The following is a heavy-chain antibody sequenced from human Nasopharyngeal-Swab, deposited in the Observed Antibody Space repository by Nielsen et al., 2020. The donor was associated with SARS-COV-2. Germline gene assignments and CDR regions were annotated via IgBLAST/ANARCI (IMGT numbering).Heavy chain of an antibody. Sequence: GGPLRLSCAASGFTFSSYAMYWVRQAPGKGLEWVAVISYDGSNKYYADSVKGRFTISRDDSKNTLYLQMNSLRAEDTALYYCAKDGSVVAATGNYGMDVWGQGTTVTVSS. J-gene: IGHJ6*02. CDR1: GFTFSSYA. CDR2: ISYDGSNK. D-gene: IGHD2-15*01. V-gene: IGHV3-30-3*01. CDR3: AKDGSVVAATGNYGMDV.